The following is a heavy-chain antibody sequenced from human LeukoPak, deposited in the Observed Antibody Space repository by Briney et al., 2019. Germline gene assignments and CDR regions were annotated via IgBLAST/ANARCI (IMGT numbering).Heavy chain of an antibody. D-gene: IGHD3-22*01. CDR3: ARDIFYYDSSGPGRYFDY. CDR1: GFTFDDYG. CDR2: INWNGGST. J-gene: IGHJ4*02. V-gene: IGHV3-20*04. Sequence: PGGSLRLSCAACGFTFDDYGMSWVRQAPGKGLEWVSGINWNGGSTGYADSVKGRFTISRDNAKNSLYLQMNSLRAEDTALYYCARDIFYYDSSGPGRYFDYLGQGTLVTVSS.